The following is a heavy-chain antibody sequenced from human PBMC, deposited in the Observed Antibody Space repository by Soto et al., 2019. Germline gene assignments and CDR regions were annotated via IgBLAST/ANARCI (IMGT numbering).Heavy chain of an antibody. CDR3: ASQGLAVAGTPVFDY. D-gene: IGHD6-19*01. Sequence: LSLTCTVSGGSISSYYWSWIRQPAGKGLEWIGRIYTSGSTNYNPSLKSRVTMSVDTSKNQFSLKLSSVTAADTAVYYCASQGLAVAGTPVFDYWGQGTLVTVSS. J-gene: IGHJ4*02. CDR1: GGSISSYY. CDR2: IYTSGST. V-gene: IGHV4-4*07.